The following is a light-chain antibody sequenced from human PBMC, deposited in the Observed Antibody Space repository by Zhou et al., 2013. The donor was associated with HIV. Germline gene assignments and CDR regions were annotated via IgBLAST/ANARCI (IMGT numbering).Light chain of an antibody. CDR1: QTISGTF. CDR3: QQYGTSPSIT. Sequence: DIALTQSPGALSLSPGERATLSCRASQTISGTFLAWYQQKPAQPPRLLIYAASRRATGIPDRFSASGSGADFTLTISRLEPEDFAVYYCQQYGTSPSITFGQGTRLDIK. CDR2: AAS. J-gene: IGKJ5*01. V-gene: IGKV3-20*01.